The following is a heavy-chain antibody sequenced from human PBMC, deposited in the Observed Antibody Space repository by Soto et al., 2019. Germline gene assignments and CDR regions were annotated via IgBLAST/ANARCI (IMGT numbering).Heavy chain of an antibody. CDR3: AHRVLRTVFGLVTTTAIYFDF. J-gene: IGHJ4*02. D-gene: IGHD3-3*01. CDR2: IYWDDDK. V-gene: IGHV2-5*02. CDR1: GFSLTTSGVG. Sequence: QITLNESGPTVVRPTETLTLTCRFSGFSLTTSGVGVGWIRQSPGKAPEWLALIYWDDDKRYSASLKSRLTIATDTAKNQVVLTASDLDPTDTATYYCAHRVLRTVFGLVTTTAIYFDFWGQGTPVAVSS.